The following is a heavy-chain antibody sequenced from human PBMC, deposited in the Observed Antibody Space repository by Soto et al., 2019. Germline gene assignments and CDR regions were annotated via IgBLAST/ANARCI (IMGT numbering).Heavy chain of an antibody. D-gene: IGHD3-10*01. CDR1: GGTFSSYA. J-gene: IGHJ4*02. CDR2: IIPIFGTE. CDR3: ARGGAGGLGELLFDF. V-gene: IGHV1-69*01. Sequence: QVQLVQSGAEVKKPGSSVKVSCKASGGTFSSYAISWVRQAPGQGLEWMGGIIPIFGTENYAQKFQGRVTITADESTSAAYLGLSSLRSEDTAVYYCARGGAGGLGELLFDFWGQGTLVTVSS.